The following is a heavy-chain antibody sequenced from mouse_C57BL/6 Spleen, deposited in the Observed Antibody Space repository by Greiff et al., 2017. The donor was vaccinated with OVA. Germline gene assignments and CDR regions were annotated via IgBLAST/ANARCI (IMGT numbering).Heavy chain of an antibody. Sequence: QVQLQQSGAELVRPGTSVKVSCKASGYAFTNYLIEWVKQRPGQGLEWIGVINPGSGGTNYNEKFKGKATLTADKSSSTAYMQLSSLTSEDSAVYFCARQGCITTVVDYWGQGTTLTVSS. CDR1: GYAFTNYL. D-gene: IGHD1-1*01. CDR2: INPGSGGT. V-gene: IGHV1-54*01. J-gene: IGHJ2*01. CDR3: ARQGCITTVVDY.